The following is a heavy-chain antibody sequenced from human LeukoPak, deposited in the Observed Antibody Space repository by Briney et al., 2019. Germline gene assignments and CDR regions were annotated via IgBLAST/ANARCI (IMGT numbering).Heavy chain of an antibody. Sequence: SETLSLTCTVSGGSISSYYWSWIRQPPGKGLEWIGYIYYSGSTNYNPSLKSRVTISVDTFKNQFSLKLSSVTAADTAVYYCASGGVDTAIFDYWGQGTLVTVSS. V-gene: IGHV4-59*08. CDR3: ASGGVDTAIFDY. CDR1: GGSISSYY. D-gene: IGHD5-18*01. CDR2: IYYSGST. J-gene: IGHJ4*02.